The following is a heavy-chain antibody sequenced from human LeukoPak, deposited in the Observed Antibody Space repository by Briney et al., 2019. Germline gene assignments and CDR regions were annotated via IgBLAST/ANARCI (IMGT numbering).Heavy chain of an antibody. CDR3: ARDPSGYSGYGDY. CDR1: GGSISSGSYY. Sequence: KASQTLSLTCTVSGGSISSGSYYWSWIRQPAGKGLEWIGRIHTSGSTNYNPSLKSRVTMSVDPSKNQFSLKLSSVTAADTAVYYCARDPSGYSGYGDYXGQGTLVTVSS. J-gene: IGHJ4*02. CDR2: IHTSGST. D-gene: IGHD5-12*01. V-gene: IGHV4-61*02.